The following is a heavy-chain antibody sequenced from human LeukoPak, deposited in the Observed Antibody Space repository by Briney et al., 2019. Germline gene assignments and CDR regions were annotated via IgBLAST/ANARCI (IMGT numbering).Heavy chain of an antibody. Sequence: SGTLSLTCAVSGGSISSRNWWNWVRQPPGKGLEWIGYIFYSGTTYYNQSLKSRVTISVDTSKNQFSLKLSSVTDADTAVYYCARTGYDSSDYRYFDYWGQGTLVTVSS. D-gene: IGHD3-22*01. CDR1: GGSISSRNW. CDR3: ARTGYDSSDYRYFDY. CDR2: IFYSGTT. J-gene: IGHJ4*02. V-gene: IGHV4-4*02.